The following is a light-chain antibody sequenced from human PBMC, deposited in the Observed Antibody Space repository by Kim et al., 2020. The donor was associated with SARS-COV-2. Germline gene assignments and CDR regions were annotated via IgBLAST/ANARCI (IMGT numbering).Light chain of an antibody. V-gene: IGLV1-44*01. Sequence: QSALTQPPSASGTPGQRVTISCSGNSSNIGSNTVTWYQHLPGTAPKFLIYSNNQRPSGVPDRFSGSKSGTSASLAISGLQSEDEGDYYCATWADSLTGRVVFGGGTKLTVL. J-gene: IGLJ2*01. CDR1: SSNIGSNT. CDR3: ATWADSLTGRVV. CDR2: SNN.